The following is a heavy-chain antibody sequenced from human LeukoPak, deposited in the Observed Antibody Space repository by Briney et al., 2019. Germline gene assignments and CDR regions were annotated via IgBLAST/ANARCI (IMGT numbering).Heavy chain of an antibody. Sequence: PSETLSLTCTVSGGSISSYYWSWIRQPAGKGLEWIGRIYTSGSTNYNPSLKSRVTMSVDTSKNQFSLKLSSVTAADTAVYYCARVLCSSTSCYPGWFDPWGQGTLVTVSS. CDR2: IYTSGST. V-gene: IGHV4-4*07. D-gene: IGHD2-2*01. CDR3: ARVLCSSTSCYPGWFDP. J-gene: IGHJ5*02. CDR1: GGSISSYY.